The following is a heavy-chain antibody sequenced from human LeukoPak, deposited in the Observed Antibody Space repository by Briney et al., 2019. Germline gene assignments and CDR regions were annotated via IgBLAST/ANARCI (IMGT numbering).Heavy chain of an antibody. CDR2: ISYDGSNK. D-gene: IGHD3-10*01. CDR3: AKDYYYGSGSPYYVDK. CDR1: GFTFSSYG. Sequence: GGSLRLSCAASGFTFSSYGMHWVRQAPGKGLEWVAVISYDGSNKYYADSVKGRFTISRDNSKNTLSLQTNSLRVEDTAVYYCAKDYYYGSGSPYYVDKWGQGTLVTVSS. V-gene: IGHV3-30*18. J-gene: IGHJ4*02.